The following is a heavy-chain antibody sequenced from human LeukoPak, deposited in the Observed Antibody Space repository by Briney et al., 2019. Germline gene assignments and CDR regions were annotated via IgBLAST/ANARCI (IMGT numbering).Heavy chain of an antibody. CDR1: GFTFSSYW. Sequence: GGSLRLSCAASGFTFSSYWMSWVRQAPGKGLEWVAFIRYDGSNKYYADSVKGRFTISRDNSKNTLYLQMNSLRAEDTAVYYCAKEEVLSYYGSGSYNYYYYMDVWGKGTTVTVSS. CDR3: AKEEVLSYYGSGSYNYYYYMDV. CDR2: IRYDGSNK. D-gene: IGHD3-10*01. J-gene: IGHJ6*03. V-gene: IGHV3-30*02.